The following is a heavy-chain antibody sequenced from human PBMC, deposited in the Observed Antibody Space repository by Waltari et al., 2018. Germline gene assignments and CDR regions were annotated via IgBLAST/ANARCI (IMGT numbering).Heavy chain of an antibody. CDR3: ATYIGASIGTAAFDV. CDR2: MSYNGAT. D-gene: IGHD5-12*01. CDR1: GGSITSNRHY. J-gene: IGHJ3*01. V-gene: IGHV4-39*02. Sequence: QLQLQESGPGLGKPSETLSLTCIVSGGSITSNRHYWAWIRQPPGQGLEWIGTMSYNGATYSSPSLKSRVTLSRDTSKNHLSRKLGSVTAADTAVYYCATYIGASIGTAAFDVWGQGTMVTVSS.